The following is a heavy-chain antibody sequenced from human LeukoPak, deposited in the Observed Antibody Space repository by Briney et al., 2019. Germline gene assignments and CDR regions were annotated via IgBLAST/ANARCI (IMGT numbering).Heavy chain of an antibody. Sequence: GSPRLSCAASGFTFSSYEMNWVCQAPGKGLEWISYISSSGSTTSFADSVKGRFTISRDNSAKNSVCLQMNSLRAEDTAVCYYARNDGFWGQGTLVTVSS. J-gene: IGHJ4*01. CDR3: ARNDGF. CDR2: ISSSGSTT. V-gene: IGHV3-48*03. D-gene: IGHD6-25*01. CDR1: GFTFSSYE.